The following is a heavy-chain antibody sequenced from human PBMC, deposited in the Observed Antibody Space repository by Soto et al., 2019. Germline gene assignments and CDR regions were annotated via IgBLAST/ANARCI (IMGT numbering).Heavy chain of an antibody. D-gene: IGHD1-26*01. CDR3: ARDKGTTCLDT. V-gene: IGHV3-33*01. Sequence: QAQLVESGGGVVQPGRSLRLSCAASGLPFSASGMHWVRQAPGKGLEWVAMIWSDGSKEYYADSVKGRFTITRDSSKNMIFLQMDSLRAEDTAVYYCARDKGTTCLDTWGQGNMVTVSS. CDR1: GLPFSASG. CDR2: IWSDGSKE. J-gene: IGHJ5*02.